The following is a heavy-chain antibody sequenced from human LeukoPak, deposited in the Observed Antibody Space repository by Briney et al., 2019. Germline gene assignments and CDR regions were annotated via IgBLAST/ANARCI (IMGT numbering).Heavy chain of an antibody. J-gene: IGHJ4*02. CDR3: VKDLRGSVAVAGSVDY. D-gene: IGHD6-19*01. CDR1: GFTFSSYA. CDR2: ISSNGGGT. Sequence: GGSLRLSCSASGFTFSSYAMHWVRQAPGKGLEYVSAISSNGGGTYFADSVKGRFTISRDNSKNTLFLQMSSLRTEDTAVYYCVKDLRGSVAVAGSVDYWGQGTLVTVSS. V-gene: IGHV3-64D*06.